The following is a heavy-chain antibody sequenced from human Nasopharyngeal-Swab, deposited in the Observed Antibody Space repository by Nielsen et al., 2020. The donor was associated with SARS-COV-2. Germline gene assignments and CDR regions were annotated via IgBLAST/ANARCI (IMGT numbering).Heavy chain of an antibody. CDR3: ARVHQLDAFDI. Sequence: GESLKILCAASGFTFSSYWMSWVRQAPGKGLEWVANIKQDGSEKYYVDSVKGRFTISRDNAKNSLYLQMNSLRAEDTAVYYCARVHQLDAFDIWGQGTMVTVSS. D-gene: IGHD2-2*01. J-gene: IGHJ3*02. CDR2: IKQDGSEK. CDR1: GFTFSSYW. V-gene: IGHV3-7*03.